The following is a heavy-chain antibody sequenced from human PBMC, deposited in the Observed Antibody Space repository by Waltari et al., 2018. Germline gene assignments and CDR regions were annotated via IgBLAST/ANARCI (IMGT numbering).Heavy chain of an antibody. CDR2: IYSGGST. D-gene: IGHD2-2*01. CDR3: ARVDQGAYYFDY. Sequence: EVQLVETGGGLIQPGGSLRLSCAASGFTVSSNYMSWVRQAPGKGLEWVSVIYSGGSTYDADSAKGRFTISSDNSKNTLYLQMNSLRAEDTAVYYCARVDQGAYYFDYWGQGTLVTVSS. J-gene: IGHJ4*02. V-gene: IGHV3-53*02. CDR1: GFTVSSNY.